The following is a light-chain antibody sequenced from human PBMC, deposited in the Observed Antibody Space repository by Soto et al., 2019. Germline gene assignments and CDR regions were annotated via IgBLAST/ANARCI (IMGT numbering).Light chain of an antibody. V-gene: IGKV1-5*03. CDR3: QEYNTFWT. CDR2: ETS. CDR1: RSLTRW. Sequence: DIQMSQSPSTLSASVGDRVTITCRASRSLTRWLAWYQQKPGKAPKLLIYETSILQSGVPTRFSGSGSGTDFTFSISSLLPDDIASYYCQEYNTFWTLGQGTKVDIK. J-gene: IGKJ1*01.